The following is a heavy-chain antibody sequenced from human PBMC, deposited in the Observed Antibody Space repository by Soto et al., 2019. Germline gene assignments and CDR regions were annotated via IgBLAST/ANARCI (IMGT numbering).Heavy chain of an antibody. CDR2: IIPILGIA. Sequence: ASVKVSCKASGGTFSSYTISWVRQAPGQGLEWMGRIIPILGIANYAQKFQGRVTITADKSTSTAYMELSSLRSEDTAVYYCARADCSSTSCDSDDAFDIWGQGTRVTVSS. CDR1: GGTFSSYT. V-gene: IGHV1-69*02. D-gene: IGHD2-2*01. CDR3: ARADCSSTSCDSDDAFDI. J-gene: IGHJ3*02.